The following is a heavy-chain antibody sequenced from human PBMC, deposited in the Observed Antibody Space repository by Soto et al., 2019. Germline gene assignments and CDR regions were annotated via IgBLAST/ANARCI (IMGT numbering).Heavy chain of an antibody. J-gene: IGHJ6*02. Sequence: ASVKVSCKASGYTFTGYYIHWVRQAPGQGLEWMGWINPNSGGTNYAQRFQGWVTMTRDRSISTAYMELSRLKSDDTAVYYCARVGGGLASLGYYGMDVWGQGTTVTVSS. CDR3: ARVGGGLASLGYYGMDV. CDR2: INPNSGGT. CDR1: GYTFTGYY. D-gene: IGHD3-10*01. V-gene: IGHV1-2*04.